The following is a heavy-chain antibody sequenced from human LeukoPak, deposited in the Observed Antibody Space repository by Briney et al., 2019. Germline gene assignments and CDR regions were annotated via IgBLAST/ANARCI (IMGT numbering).Heavy chain of an antibody. D-gene: IGHD5-24*01. CDR2: ISSSSSYI. CDR1: GFTFSSYG. CDR3: AKDRWLQGYFDY. V-gene: IGHV3-21*01. Sequence: PGGSLRLSCAAPGFTFSSYGMHWVRQAPGKGLEWVSSISSSSSYIYYADSVKGRCTISRDNSKKTVYLQMNSLRTEDTAVYYCAKDRWLQGYFDYWGQGTLVTVSS. J-gene: IGHJ4*02.